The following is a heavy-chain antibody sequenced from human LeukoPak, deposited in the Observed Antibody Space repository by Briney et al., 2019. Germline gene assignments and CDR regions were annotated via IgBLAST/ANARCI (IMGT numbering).Heavy chain of an antibody. CDR1: GFTFSSYA. D-gene: IGHD2-15*01. Sequence: GGSLRLSCAASGFTFSSYAMSWVRQAPGKGLEWVSAISGSGGSTYYADSVKGRFTISRDNSKNTLYLQMNSLRAEDTAVYYCARAGGNCSGGSCYSVYYYYYMDVWGKGTTVTVSS. CDR3: ARAGGNCSGGSCYSVYYYYYMDV. CDR2: ISGSGGST. J-gene: IGHJ6*03. V-gene: IGHV3-23*01.